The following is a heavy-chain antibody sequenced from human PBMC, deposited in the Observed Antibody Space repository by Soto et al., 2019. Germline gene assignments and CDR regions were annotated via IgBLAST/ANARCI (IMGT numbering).Heavy chain of an antibody. J-gene: IGHJ4*02. D-gene: IGHD1-26*01. CDR3: ARVGNAGGTHIDY. CDR1: GFTFSSHA. CDR2: VTASGSST. Sequence: EVQLLESGGGLVQPGGSLRLSCAASGFTFSSHAMSWVRQAPGKGLEWVSTVTASGSSTSYADSVKGRFTISRDNSKDTPYMQMNSLRADDAAVYYCARVGNAGGTHIDYWCQGTLVTVSS. V-gene: IGHV3-23*01.